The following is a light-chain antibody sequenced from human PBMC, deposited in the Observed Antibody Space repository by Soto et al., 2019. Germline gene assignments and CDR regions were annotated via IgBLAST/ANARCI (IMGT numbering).Light chain of an antibody. V-gene: IGKV1-33*01. J-gene: IGKJ3*01. CDR1: HDITSY. CDR2: DAS. CDR3: QKCDYLPI. Sequence: DIQMSQSPSSLSASVGDRVTNTCQASHDITSYLNWYQHKPGKAPKLLIYDASILEAGVPSRFSGSGSGTDFTFTTSSLQPEDVASYYCQKCDYLPIFGPGTTVDFK.